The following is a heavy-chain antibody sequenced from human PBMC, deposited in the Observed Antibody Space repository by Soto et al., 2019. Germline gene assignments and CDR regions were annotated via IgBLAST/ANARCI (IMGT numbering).Heavy chain of an antibody. J-gene: IGHJ3*02. CDR1: GYTFTSYG. V-gene: IGHV1-18*04. CDR3: ARDSFTDKAMVTWAFDI. D-gene: IGHD5-18*01. CDR2: ISAYNGDT. Sequence: ASVKGSCTASGYTFTSYGISWVRQAPGQGLEWMAWISAYNGDTNYSQSLQGRVLMTTDTSTNTAYMDLRRLRSDDTAVYYCARDSFTDKAMVTWAFDIWGQGTTVTVSS.